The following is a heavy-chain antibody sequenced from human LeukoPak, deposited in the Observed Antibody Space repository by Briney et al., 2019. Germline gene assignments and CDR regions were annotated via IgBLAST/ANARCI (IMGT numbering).Heavy chain of an antibody. CDR1: GYRFTSYW. V-gene: IGHV5-51*01. Sequence: GESLKISCKGSGYRFTSYWIGWVRQLPGKGLEWMGIIYPGDSDTRYSPSFQGQVTISADKSISTAYLQWSSLKASDTAMYYCARHPSPRHYYYYGMDVWGQGTTVTVSS. J-gene: IGHJ6*02. CDR3: ARHPSPRHYYYYGMDV. CDR2: IYPGDSDT.